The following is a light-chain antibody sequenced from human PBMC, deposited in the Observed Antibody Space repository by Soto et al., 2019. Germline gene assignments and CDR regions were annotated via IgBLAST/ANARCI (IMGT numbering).Light chain of an antibody. CDR1: QDISNY. J-gene: IGKJ1*01. CDR2: AAS. CDR3: QHYDNVPWT. V-gene: IGKV1-33*01. Sequence: DIQMTQSPSSLSASVGDRVTITCQASQDISNYLNWYQQKPGKTPKLLIYAASNLETGVPSTFSGSGSGTDFTFTISSLQPEDIATYYCQHYDNVPWTFGQGTKVEIK.